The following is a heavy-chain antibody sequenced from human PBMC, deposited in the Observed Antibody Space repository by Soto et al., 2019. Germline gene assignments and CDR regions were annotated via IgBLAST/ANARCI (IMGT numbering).Heavy chain of an antibody. Sequence: EVQLLESGGGLVQPGGSLRLSCAASGFTFSSYAMSWVRQAPGKGLEWVSAISGSGGSTYYADSVKGRFTIYRDNSKNTVYLQMNSLRAEGTAVYYCAKGLDFWSGPIRIAWWYFDLWGRGTLVTVSS. V-gene: IGHV3-23*01. CDR2: ISGSGGST. CDR1: GFTFSSYA. D-gene: IGHD3-3*01. CDR3: AKGLDFWSGPIRIAWWYFDL. J-gene: IGHJ2*01.